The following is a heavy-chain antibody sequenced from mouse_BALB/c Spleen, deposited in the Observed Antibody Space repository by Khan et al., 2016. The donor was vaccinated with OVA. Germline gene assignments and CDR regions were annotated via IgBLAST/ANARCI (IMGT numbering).Heavy chain of an antibody. CDR3: ARHNYGPFAY. D-gene: IGHD1-1*01. J-gene: IGHJ3*01. Sequence: EVELVESGGDLVKPGGSLKLSCSASGFTFGTYAMSWVRQTPEKRLEWVATISSGGDNIFYPDSVKGRFTISRDNANNTLYLQMSSLRSEDTAMYYCARHNYGPFAYWGQGTLVTVSA. CDR2: ISSGGDNI. CDR1: GFTFGTYA. V-gene: IGHV5-9-3*01.